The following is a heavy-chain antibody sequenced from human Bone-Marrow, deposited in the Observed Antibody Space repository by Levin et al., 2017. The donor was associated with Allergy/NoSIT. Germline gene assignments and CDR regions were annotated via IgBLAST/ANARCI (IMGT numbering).Heavy chain of an antibody. CDR1: DGSVSSGTEY. V-gene: IGHV4-61*01. CDR3: ARGNWNYGAGMDV. D-gene: IGHD1-7*01. CDR2: IYSSGST. Sequence: SQTLSLTCTVSDGSVSSGTEYWSWIRQPPGKGLEFIGFIYSSGSTKYNPSLKSRVTISIDTSKNQFSLKLSSMTAADTAVYYCARGNWNYGAGMDVWGQGTTVTVSS. J-gene: IGHJ6*02.